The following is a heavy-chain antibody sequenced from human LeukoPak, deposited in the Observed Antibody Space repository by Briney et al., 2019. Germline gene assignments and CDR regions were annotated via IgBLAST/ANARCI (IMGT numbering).Heavy chain of an antibody. CDR2: ISGSGGST. CDR1: GFTFSNYA. CDR3: AKVRAYAHFWGTYYMAVTYDY. Sequence: GGSLRLSCAASGFTFSNYAMSSVRHAPGKGLEWVSAISGSGGSTYYADSVKGRYPISRDSSKNTLYLQMNTLRAEDTPVSYCAKVRAYAHFWGTYYMAVTYDYWGQGTLVTVSS. D-gene: IGHD3-3*02. J-gene: IGHJ4*02. V-gene: IGHV3-23*01.